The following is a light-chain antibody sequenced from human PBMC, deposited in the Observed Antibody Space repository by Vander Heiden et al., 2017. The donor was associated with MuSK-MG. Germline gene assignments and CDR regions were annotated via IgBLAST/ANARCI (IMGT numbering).Light chain of an antibody. Sequence: SYELTQPPSVSGPPGQTASITCSGDKLWDKSACWYQQQPGQSPGLVSEQDSKRPSGIPERVSGSNSGNKAHLNISGTQAMDEAYDDCQGWDGSTGGVFGGGTKVPVL. CDR2: QDS. J-gene: IGLJ2*01. CDR1: KLWDKS. CDR3: QGWDGSTGGV. V-gene: IGLV3-1*01.